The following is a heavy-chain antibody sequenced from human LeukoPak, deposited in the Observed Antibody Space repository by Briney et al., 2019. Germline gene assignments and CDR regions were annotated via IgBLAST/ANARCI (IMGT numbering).Heavy chain of an antibody. CDR3: ARAKKARDGYNGGYDY. CDR1: GGTFSSYA. D-gene: IGHD5-24*01. V-gene: IGHV1-69*13. Sequence: SVKVSCKASGGTFSSYAISWVRQAPGQGLEWMGGVIPIFGTANYAQKFQGRVTITADESTSTAYMELSSLRSEDTAVYYCARAKKARDGYNGGYDYWGQGTLVTVSS. CDR2: VIPIFGTA. J-gene: IGHJ4*02.